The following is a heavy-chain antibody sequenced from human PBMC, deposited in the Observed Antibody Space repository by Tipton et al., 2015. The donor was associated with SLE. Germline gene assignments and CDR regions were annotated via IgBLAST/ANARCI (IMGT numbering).Heavy chain of an antibody. V-gene: IGHV3-11*01. Sequence: AVSGFIFSDYYMSWIRQAPGKGLEWISYISKSGRIIYNADSVRGRFTISRDNAKNSLYLQMNSLRAEDTAVYYCARDKGPVEMATIFAFDIWGQGTMVTVSS. J-gene: IGHJ3*02. CDR3: ARDKGPVEMATIFAFDI. CDR1: GFIFSDYY. CDR2: ISKSGRII. D-gene: IGHD5-24*01.